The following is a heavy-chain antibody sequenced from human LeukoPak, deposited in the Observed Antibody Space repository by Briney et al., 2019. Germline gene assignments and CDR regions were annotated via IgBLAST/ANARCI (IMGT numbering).Heavy chain of an antibody. V-gene: IGHV1-2*02. CDR1: GYTFTGYY. Sequence: ASVTVSCKASGYTFTGYYMHWVRQAPGQGLEWMGWINPNSGGTNYAQKFQGRVTMTRDTSISTAYMELSRLRSDDTAVYYCARESSSSSANDYWGQGTLVTVSS. CDR2: INPNSGGT. D-gene: IGHD6-6*01. CDR3: ARESSSSSANDY. J-gene: IGHJ4*02.